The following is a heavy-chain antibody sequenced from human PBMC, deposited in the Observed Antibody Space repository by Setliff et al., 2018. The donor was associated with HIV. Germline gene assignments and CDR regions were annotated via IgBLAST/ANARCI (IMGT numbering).Heavy chain of an antibody. CDR2: INAGNGNT. CDR1: GYTFTSYA. J-gene: IGHJ5*02. Sequence: ASVKVSCKASGYTFTSYAMHWVRQAPGQRLEWMGRINAGNGNTKYSQKFQGRVTITRDTSATTAYMELSSLRSEDTAVYYCAGGRFSSSWYFNWFDPWGQGTLVTVSS. V-gene: IGHV1-3*01. CDR3: AGGRFSSSWYFNWFDP. D-gene: IGHD6-13*01.